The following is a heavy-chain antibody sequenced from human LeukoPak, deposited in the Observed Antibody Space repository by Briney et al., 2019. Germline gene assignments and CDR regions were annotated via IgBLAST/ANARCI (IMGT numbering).Heavy chain of an antibody. CDR1: GYTFTGYY. D-gene: IGHD4/OR15-4a*01. J-gene: IGHJ4*02. CDR2: INPNGGST. CDR3: ARSMQHDYGYGY. V-gene: IGHV1-46*01. Sequence: ASVKVSCKASGYTFTGYYMHWVRQAPGQGLEWMGIINPNGGSTSYAQKFQGRVTMTRDMSTSTVYMELSSLRSEDTAVYYCARSMQHDYGYGYWGQGTLVTVSS.